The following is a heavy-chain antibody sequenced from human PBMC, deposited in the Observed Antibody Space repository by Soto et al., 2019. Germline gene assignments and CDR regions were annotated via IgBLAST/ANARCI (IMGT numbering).Heavy chain of an antibody. CDR1: GFSLSTSGVG. J-gene: IGHJ5*01. CDR2: IYWDDDK. Sequence: QITLKESGPTLVKPTQTLTLTCTFSGFSLSTSGVGVGWIRQPPGKALEWLALIYWDDDKRYSPSLNNRLTITKDTSKSQVVLTMTNVDPMDTATYSCARGVRYSSRTNCPYCFDSWGQGTLVTVSS. V-gene: IGHV2-5*02. D-gene: IGHD2-2*01. CDR3: ARGVRYSSRTNCPYCFDS.